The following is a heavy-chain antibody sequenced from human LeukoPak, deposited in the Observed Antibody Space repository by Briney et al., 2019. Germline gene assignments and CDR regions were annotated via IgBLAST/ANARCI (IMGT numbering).Heavy chain of an antibody. V-gene: IGHV3-33*06. J-gene: IGHJ4*02. D-gene: IGHD3-22*01. CDR1: GFTFSSYW. CDR2: IWYDGSNK. Sequence: PGGSLRLSCAASGFTFSSYWMSWVRQAPGKGLEWVAVIWYDGSNKYYADSVKGRFTISRDNSKNTLYLQMNSLRAEDTAVYYCAKPDDSNGLEGPDYWGQGTLVIVSS. CDR3: AKPDDSNGLEGPDY.